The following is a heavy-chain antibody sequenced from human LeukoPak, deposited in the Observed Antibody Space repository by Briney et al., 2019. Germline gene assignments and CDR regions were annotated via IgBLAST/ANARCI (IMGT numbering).Heavy chain of an antibody. CDR2: ISSSSSYI. Sequence: GGSLRLSCVASGFTFTTYSMNWVRQAPGKGLEWVSSISSSSSYIFYADSVKGRFTISRDNAKNTLYLQMNSLRAEETAVYYCVRSLLGVNDYWGQGTLITVSS. J-gene: IGHJ4*02. CDR3: VRSLLGVNDY. V-gene: IGHV3-21*01. D-gene: IGHD3-10*01. CDR1: GFTFTTYS.